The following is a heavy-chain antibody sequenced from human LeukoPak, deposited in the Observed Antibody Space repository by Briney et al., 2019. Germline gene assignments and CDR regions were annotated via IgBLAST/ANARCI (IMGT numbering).Heavy chain of an antibody. D-gene: IGHD3-22*01. CDR1: GGSFSGYY. J-gene: IGHJ4*02. Sequence: PSETLSLTCAVYGGSFSGYYWSWIRQPPGKGLERIGEINHSGSTNYNPSLKSRVTISVDTSKNQFSLKLSSVTAADTAVYYCARHLQYYYDSSGYYYYFDYWGQGTLVTVSS. CDR3: ARHLQYYYDSSGYYYYFDY. V-gene: IGHV4-34*01. CDR2: INHSGST.